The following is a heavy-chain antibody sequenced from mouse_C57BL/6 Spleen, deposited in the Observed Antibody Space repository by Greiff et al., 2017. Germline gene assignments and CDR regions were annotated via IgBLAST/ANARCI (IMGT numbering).Heavy chain of an antibody. D-gene: IGHD1-1*01. V-gene: IGHV1-85*01. Sequence: QVQLQQSGPELVKPGASVKLSCKASGYTFTSYDINWVKQRPGQGLEWIGWIYPRDGSTKYTEKFKGKATLTVDTSSSTAYMVLHSLTSEDSAVYFCARDTTVVATEYFDYWGQGTTLTVSS. CDR1: GYTFTSYD. J-gene: IGHJ2*01. CDR2: IYPRDGST. CDR3: ARDTTVVATEYFDY.